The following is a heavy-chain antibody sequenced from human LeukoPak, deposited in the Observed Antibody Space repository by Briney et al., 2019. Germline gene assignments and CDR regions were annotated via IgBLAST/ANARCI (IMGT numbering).Heavy chain of an antibody. D-gene: IGHD3-10*01. J-gene: IGHJ5*02. CDR1: DDSIIRSNCY. CDR3: ARVAVRGVNWFDP. V-gene: IGHV4-39*01. CDR2: ISYSGRT. Sequence: SETLSLTCTVSDDSIIRSNCYWGWIRQAPGKGLEWIESISYSGRTYYNPSLKSRVTISADTSKNQFSLKLSSVTAADTAVYYCARVAVRGVNWFDPWGQGTLVTVSS.